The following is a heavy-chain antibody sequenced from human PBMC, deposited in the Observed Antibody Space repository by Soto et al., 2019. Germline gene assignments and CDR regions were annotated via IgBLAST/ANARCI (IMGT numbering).Heavy chain of an antibody. CDR2: IGNRGRTI. CDR3: ARDPAIYSGKFDYGLDV. J-gene: IGHJ6*02. CDR1: GFTFSNYE. V-gene: IGHV3-48*03. Sequence: GGSLRLSCAASGFTFSNYEMNWVRQAPGKGLEWVSYIGNRGRTIYYADSVKGRFTISRDNAKNSLYLQMNSLRAEDTAVYYCARDPAIYSGKFDYGLDVWGQGTTVTVSS. D-gene: IGHD4-4*01.